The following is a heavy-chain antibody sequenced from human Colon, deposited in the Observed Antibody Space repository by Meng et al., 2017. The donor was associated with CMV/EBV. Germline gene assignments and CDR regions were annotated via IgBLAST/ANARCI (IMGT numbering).Heavy chain of an antibody. J-gene: IGHJ5*02. D-gene: IGHD2-2*01. CDR1: GFTFADYT. CDR3: SKYRGCDTTRCYTWGFHP. V-gene: IGHV3-43*01. CDR2: INWDGRLT. Sequence: GESLKISCEASGFTFADYTMHWVRQAPGKGLEWVSLINWDGRLTYYADSVKGRFTISRDNSKGSLYLQMNALRTEDSAVYYCSKYRGCDTTRCYTWGFHPWGQGTLVTVSS.